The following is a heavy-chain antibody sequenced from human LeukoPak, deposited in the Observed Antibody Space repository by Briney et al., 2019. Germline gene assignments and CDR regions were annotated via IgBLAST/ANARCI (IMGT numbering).Heavy chain of an antibody. Sequence: SETLSLTCAVYGGSFSGYYWSWIRQPPGKGLEWIGEINHSGSTNYNPSLKSRVTMSVDTSKNQFSLKLSSVTAADTAVYYCARAVGSGSFQTYYYYMDVWGKGTTVTISS. J-gene: IGHJ6*03. D-gene: IGHD3-10*01. CDR1: GGSFSGYY. V-gene: IGHV4-34*01. CDR2: INHSGST. CDR3: ARAVGSGSFQTYYYYMDV.